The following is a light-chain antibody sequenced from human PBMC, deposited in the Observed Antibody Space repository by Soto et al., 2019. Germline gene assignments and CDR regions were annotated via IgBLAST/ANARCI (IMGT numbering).Light chain of an antibody. Sequence: EIVMTQSPATLSVSPGERATLSCRASQSVSSDLAWYLQKPGQAPSLLVYGASTRATGMPARFSGSGSGTEFTLTISCLQSEDFGVYYCQQYNNWPHTVGQGTKLEIK. CDR1: QSVSSD. CDR2: GAS. V-gene: IGKV3-15*01. J-gene: IGKJ2*01. CDR3: QQYNNWPHT.